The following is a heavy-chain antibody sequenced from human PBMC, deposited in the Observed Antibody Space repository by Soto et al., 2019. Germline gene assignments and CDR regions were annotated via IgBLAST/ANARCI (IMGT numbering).Heavy chain of an antibody. J-gene: IGHJ2*01. CDR1: GGTFSSYA. CDR2: IIPIFGTA. D-gene: IGHD4-17*01. V-gene: IGHV1-69*01. CDR3: ARVLTTVVTPIWWYFDL. Sequence: QVQLVQSGAEVKKPGSSVKVSCKASGGTFSSYAISWVRQAPGQGLEWMGGIIPIFGTANYAQKFQGRVTITADESTSTAYMELSSLRSEYTAVYYCARVLTTVVTPIWWYFDLWGRGTLVTVSS.